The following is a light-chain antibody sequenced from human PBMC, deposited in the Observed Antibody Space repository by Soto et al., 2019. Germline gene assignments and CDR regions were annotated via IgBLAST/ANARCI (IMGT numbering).Light chain of an antibody. Sequence: QSVLTQPPSASGSPGQSVTISCTGTSSDVGGYNYVSWYQQHPGKAPKLMIYEVSKRPSGVPDRFSGSKSGNTASLTVSGLQAEDEADYYCSSYNVLGTGTKVTVL. J-gene: IGLJ1*01. CDR2: EVS. CDR1: SSDVGGYNY. CDR3: SSYNV. V-gene: IGLV2-8*01.